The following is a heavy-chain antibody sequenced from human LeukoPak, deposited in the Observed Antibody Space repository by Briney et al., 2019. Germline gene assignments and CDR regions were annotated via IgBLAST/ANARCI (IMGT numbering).Heavy chain of an antibody. D-gene: IGHD2/OR15-2a*01. CDR1: YW. J-gene: IGHJ4*02. Sequence: YWVHLGRQTSGKGLVWVSHINGDGSWTTYADSVKGRFTISKDNAKNTVYLQMNNLRAEDTAVYYCVIFYETYWGRGTLVTVSS. CDR3: VIFYETY. CDR2: INGDGSWT. V-gene: IGHV3-74*01.